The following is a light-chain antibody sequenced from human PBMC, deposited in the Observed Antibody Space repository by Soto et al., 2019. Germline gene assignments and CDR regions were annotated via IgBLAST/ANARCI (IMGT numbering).Light chain of an antibody. V-gene: IGKV3-20*01. CDR1: QSGSSDD. CDR3: QQYGSSPTWT. CDR2: GAS. Sequence: EIVLTQSPGTLSLSPGEKATLSCRASQSGSSDDLAWYQQQPGQAPRLLIYGASTRATGIPDRFSGSGSGTDFTLTISRLEPEDSAVYYCQQYGSSPTWTFGQGTK. J-gene: IGKJ1*01.